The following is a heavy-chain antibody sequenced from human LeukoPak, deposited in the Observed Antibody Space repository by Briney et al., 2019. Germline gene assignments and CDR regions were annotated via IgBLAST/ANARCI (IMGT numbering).Heavy chain of an antibody. V-gene: IGHV4-4*07. J-gene: IGHJ5*02. Sequence: SETLSLTCTVSGGSISSYYWSWIRQPAGKGLEWIGRIYTSGSTNYNPSLKSRVTMSVDTSKNQFSLKLSSVTAADTAVYYWARNEGQQLSRSWFDPWGQGTLVTVSS. CDR3: ARNEGQQLSRSWFDP. CDR1: GGSISSYY. D-gene: IGHD6-13*01. CDR2: IYTSGST.